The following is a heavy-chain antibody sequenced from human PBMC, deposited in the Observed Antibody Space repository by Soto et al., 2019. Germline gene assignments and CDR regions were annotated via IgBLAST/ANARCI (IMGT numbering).Heavy chain of an antibody. CDR1: GGTFSSYA. J-gene: IGHJ4*02. Sequence: ASVKVSCKASGGTFSSYAISWVRQAPGQGLEWMGGIIPIFGTANYAQKFQGRVTITADESTSTAYMELSSLRSEDTAVYYCARDSRHPAQYSGSDYWGQGTLVTVSS. CDR3: ARDSRHPAQYSGSDY. D-gene: IGHD5-12*01. V-gene: IGHV1-69*13. CDR2: IIPIFGTA.